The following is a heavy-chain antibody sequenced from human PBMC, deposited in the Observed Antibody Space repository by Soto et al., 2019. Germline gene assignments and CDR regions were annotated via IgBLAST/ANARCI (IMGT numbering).Heavy chain of an antibody. D-gene: IGHD2-2*02. CDR3: AREATYCINTNCYRPLDP. Sequence: GGSLRLSCAASGFTFSDHQMDWVRQAPGKGLEWVGRTRNKANSYTTEYAASVKGRFTISRDDSKNSLYLQMNSLKTDDTAVYYCAREATYCINTNCYRPLDPWGQGTLVTVS. J-gene: IGHJ5*02. CDR2: TRNKANSYTT. CDR1: GFTFSDHQ. V-gene: IGHV3-72*01.